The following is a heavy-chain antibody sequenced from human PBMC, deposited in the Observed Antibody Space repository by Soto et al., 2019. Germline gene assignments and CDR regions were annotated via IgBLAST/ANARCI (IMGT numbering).Heavy chain of an antibody. CDR3: ARDESLGGGWYRTVDYYFDY. V-gene: IGHV6-1*01. CDR2: TYYRSKWYN. Sequence: PSQTLSLTCAISGDSVSSNSAAWNWIRQSPSRGLEWLGRTYYRSKWYNDYAVSVKSRITINPDTSKNQFSLQLNSVTPEDTAVYYCARDESLGGGWYRTVDYYFDYWGQGTLVTVSS. CDR1: GDSVSSNSAA. J-gene: IGHJ4*02. D-gene: IGHD6-19*01.